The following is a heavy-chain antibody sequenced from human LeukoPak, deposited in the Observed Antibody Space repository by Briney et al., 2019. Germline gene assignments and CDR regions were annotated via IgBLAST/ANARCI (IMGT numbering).Heavy chain of an antibody. CDR3: ARDLVYSCGYWEY. V-gene: IGHV1-69*06. J-gene: IGHJ4*02. D-gene: IGHD5-18*01. CDR2: IIPILGTA. Sequence: SVKVSCKASGGTFSSYAISWVRQAPGQGLEWMGGIIPILGTANYAQKFQGRVTITADKSTSTAYMELSSLRSEDTAVYYCARDLVYSCGYWEYWGQGTLVTVSS. CDR1: GGTFSSYA.